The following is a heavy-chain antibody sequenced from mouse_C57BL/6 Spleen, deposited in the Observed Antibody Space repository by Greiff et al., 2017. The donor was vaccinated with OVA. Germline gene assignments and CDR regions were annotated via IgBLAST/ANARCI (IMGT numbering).Heavy chain of an antibody. D-gene: IGHD1-1*01. V-gene: IGHV1-69*01. CDR3: ARGGILPFAY. Sequence: QVQLQQSGAELVMPGASVKLSCKASGYTFTSYWMHWVKQRPGQGLEWIGEIDPSDSYTNYNQKFKGKSTLTVDKSSSTAYMQLSSRTSEDSAVYYCARGGILPFAYWGQGTLVTVSA. CDR1: GYTFTSYW. CDR2: IDPSDSYT. J-gene: IGHJ3*01.